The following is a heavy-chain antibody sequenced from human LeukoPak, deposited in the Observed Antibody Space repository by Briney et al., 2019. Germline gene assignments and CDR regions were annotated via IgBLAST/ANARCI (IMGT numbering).Heavy chain of an antibody. V-gene: IGHV3-48*04. CDR1: GFTFSSYS. Sequence: GGSLRLSCAASGFTFSSYSMNWVRQAPGKGLEWVSYISSGSSTIYCADSVKGRFTISRDDAKNSLYLQMNSLRAEDTAVYYCARGRYASSWYCDYWGQGTLVTVSS. J-gene: IGHJ4*02. CDR2: ISSGSSTI. D-gene: IGHD6-13*01. CDR3: ARGRYASSWYCDY.